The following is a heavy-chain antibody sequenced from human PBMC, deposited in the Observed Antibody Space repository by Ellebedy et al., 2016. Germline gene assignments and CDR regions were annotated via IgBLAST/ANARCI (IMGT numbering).Heavy chain of an antibody. Sequence: SETLSLTCNVSGGSISSRDWWNWVRQTPGKGLEWIGYVHYSGTTHYNPSLKSRLTISVDTSKNQFSLKLTSVTAADTAVYYCARGQSSFHYWGQGTLVTVSS. CDR3: ARGQSSFHY. CDR1: GGSISSRDW. V-gene: IGHV4-31*03. CDR2: VHYSGTT. J-gene: IGHJ4*02. D-gene: IGHD5-24*01.